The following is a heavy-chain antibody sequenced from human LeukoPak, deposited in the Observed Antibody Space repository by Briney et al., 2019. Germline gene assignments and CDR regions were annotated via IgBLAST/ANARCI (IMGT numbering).Heavy chain of an antibody. CDR2: IIPIFGTA. Sequence: SVKFSCKASGGTFSSYAISWVQQAPGQGLEWMGGIIPIFGTANYAQKFQGRVTITADESTSTAYMELSCLRSEDTAVYYCASVRVSDSSGYYYYYYYMDVWGKGTTVTVSS. V-gene: IGHV1-69*01. D-gene: IGHD3-22*01. CDR3: ASVRVSDSSGYYYYYYYMDV. CDR1: GGTFSSYA. J-gene: IGHJ6*03.